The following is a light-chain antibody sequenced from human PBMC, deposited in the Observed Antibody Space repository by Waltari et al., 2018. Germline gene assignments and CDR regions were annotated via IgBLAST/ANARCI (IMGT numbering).Light chain of an antibody. J-gene: IGLJ2*01. CDR1: NSDIGRYNY. Sequence: QSALTQPASVSGSAGQSIAISCSGTNSDIGRYNYVSWYQQHPGNAPRLIIYDVSRWRSGDYNRFIGSKSGITASLAISGLQAEDEGDYFCASYTSSNTVIFGGGTRVTVL. CDR2: DVS. V-gene: IGLV2-14*03. CDR3: ASYTSSNTVI.